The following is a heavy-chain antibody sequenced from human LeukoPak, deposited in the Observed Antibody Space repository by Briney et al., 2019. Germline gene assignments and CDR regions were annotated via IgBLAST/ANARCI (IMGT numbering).Heavy chain of an antibody. CDR2: INTDGSST. D-gene: IGHD1-14*01. CDR1: GFTFSSYW. J-gene: IGHJ3*02. Sequence: GGSLRLSCAASGFTFSSYWMHWVRQAPGKGLVWVSRINTDGSSTSYADSVKGRFTISRDNAKNTLYLQMNSLRAEDTAVYYCARANPRRAFDIWGQGTMVTVSS. CDR3: ARANPRRAFDI. V-gene: IGHV3-74*01.